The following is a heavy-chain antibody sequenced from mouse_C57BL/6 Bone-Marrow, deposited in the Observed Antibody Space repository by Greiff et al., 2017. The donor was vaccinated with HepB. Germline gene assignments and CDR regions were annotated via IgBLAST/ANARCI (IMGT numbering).Heavy chain of an antibody. D-gene: IGHD2-1*01. Sequence: EVKLMESGGGLVQPGGSLKLSCAASGFTFSDYGMAWVRQAPRKGPEWVAFISNLAYSIYYADTVTGRFTISRENAKNTLYLEMSSLRSEDTAMYYCARRYGNYGMDYWGQGTSVTVSS. V-gene: IGHV5-15*04. J-gene: IGHJ4*01. CDR3: ARRYGNYGMDY. CDR2: ISNLAYSI. CDR1: GFTFSDYG.